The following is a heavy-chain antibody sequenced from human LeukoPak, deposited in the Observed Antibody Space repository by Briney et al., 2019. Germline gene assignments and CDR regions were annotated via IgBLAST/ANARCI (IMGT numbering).Heavy chain of an antibody. CDR2: IYYSGST. V-gene: IGHV4-39*07. D-gene: IGHD2-2*01. Sequence: SETLSLTCTVSGGSISSSSYYWGWIRQPPGKGLEWIGSIYYSGSTYYNPSLKSRVTISVDTSKNQFSLKLSSVTAADTAVYYCATRPFYYCSSTSCYQDDYWGQGTLVTVSS. J-gene: IGHJ4*02. CDR3: ATRPFYYCSSTSCYQDDY. CDR1: GGSISSSSYY.